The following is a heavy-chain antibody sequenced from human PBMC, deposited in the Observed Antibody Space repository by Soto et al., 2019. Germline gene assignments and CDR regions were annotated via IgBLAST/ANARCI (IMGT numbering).Heavy chain of an antibody. D-gene: IGHD1-26*01. V-gene: IGHV4-31*03. CDR2: IYYSGST. Sequence: SETLSLTCTVSGGSISSGGYYWSWIRQHPGKGLEWIGYIYYSGSTYYNPSLKSRVTISVDTSKNQFSLKLSSVTAADTAVYYCNRGLLGGSPTYYYYGMDVWGQGTTVTVSS. J-gene: IGHJ6*02. CDR1: GGSISSGGYY. CDR3: NRGLLGGSPTYYYYGMDV.